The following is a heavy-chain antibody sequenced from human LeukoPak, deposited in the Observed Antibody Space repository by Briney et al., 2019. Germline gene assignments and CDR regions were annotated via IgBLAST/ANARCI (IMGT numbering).Heavy chain of an antibody. CDR2: MNPKSGNT. CDR3: AREPGRMTTCYFDY. CDR1: GYTFIDYD. Sequence: GASVKVSCKGSGYTFIDYDINWVRQATGQGLEWMGWMNPKSGNTGYAQNFQGRVTMTRDTSISTAYMELGSLRSEDTAVYYCAREPGRMTTCYFDYWGQGTLVTVSS. D-gene: IGHD3-16*01. J-gene: IGHJ4*02. V-gene: IGHV1-8*01.